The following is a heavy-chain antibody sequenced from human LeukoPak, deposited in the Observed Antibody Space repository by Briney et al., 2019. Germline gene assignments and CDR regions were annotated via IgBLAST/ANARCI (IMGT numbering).Heavy chain of an antibody. J-gene: IGHJ6*04. CDR3: AELGITMIGGV. D-gene: IGHD3-10*02. CDR1: GFTFSSYS. CDR2: ISSSSSYI. V-gene: IGHV3-21*01. Sequence: GGSLRLSCAASGFTFSSYSMNWVRQAPGKGLEWVSSISSSSSYIFYADSVKGRFTISRDNAKNSLYLQMNSLRAEDTAVYYCAELGITMIGGVWGKGTTVTISS.